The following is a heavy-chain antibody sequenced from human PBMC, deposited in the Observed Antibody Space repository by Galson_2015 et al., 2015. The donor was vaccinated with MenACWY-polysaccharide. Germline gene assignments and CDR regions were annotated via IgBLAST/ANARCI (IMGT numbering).Heavy chain of an antibody. J-gene: IGHJ6*02. CDR3: ARHLTEYKYAMDV. V-gene: IGHV4-59*11. D-gene: IGHD6-6*01. CDR2: IYYSGST. Sequence: ETLSLACTVSGASISGHYWRWLRQPPGKGLEWIAYIYYSGSTNYNPSLQSRVTISLDTSRNQFSLTLNSVTAADTAVYYCARHLTEYKYAMDVWGQGTTVTVSS. CDR1: GASISGHY.